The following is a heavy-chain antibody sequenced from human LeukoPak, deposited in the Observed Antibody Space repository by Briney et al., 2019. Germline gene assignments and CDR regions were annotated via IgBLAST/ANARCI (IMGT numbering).Heavy chain of an antibody. J-gene: IGHJ4*02. CDR1: GYTFTGCY. CDR3: ARDDSSSSIFDY. V-gene: IGHV1-2*02. D-gene: IGHD6-6*01. Sequence: ASVKVSCKASGYTFTGCYMHWVRQAPGQGREWMGWINPNSGGTNYAQKFQGRVTMTRDTSISTAYMELSRLRSDDTAVYYCARDDSSSSIFDYWGQGTLVTVSS. CDR2: INPNSGGT.